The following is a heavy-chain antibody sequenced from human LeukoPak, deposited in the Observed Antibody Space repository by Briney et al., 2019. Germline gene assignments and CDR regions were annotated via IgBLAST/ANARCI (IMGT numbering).Heavy chain of an antibody. CDR2: IIPIFGTA. CDR1: GGTFSSYA. D-gene: IGHD5-12*01. CDR3: ARGWGYSGNPFDY. J-gene: IGHJ4*02. Sequence: GASVKVSCKASGGTFSSYAISWVRQAPGQGLEWMGGIIPIFGTANYAQKFQGRVTITTDESTSTAYMELSSLRSEDTAVYYCARGWGYSGNPFDYWGQGTLVTVSS. V-gene: IGHV1-69*05.